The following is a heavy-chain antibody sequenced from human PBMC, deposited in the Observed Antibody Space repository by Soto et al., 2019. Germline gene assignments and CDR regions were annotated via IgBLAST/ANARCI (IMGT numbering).Heavy chain of an antibody. Sequence: GGSLRLSCAASGFSFSSYTMHWVRQAPGKGLEWVTLISDDGSNKKYAESLRGRFTISRDNSENALYLQMKSLRPEDTAVYYCAKEPYSFTWYASNGLDVWGQGTTVTVSS. CDR1: GFSFSSYT. CDR3: AKEPYSFTWYASNGLDV. J-gene: IGHJ6*02. V-gene: IGHV3-30*18. D-gene: IGHD6-13*01. CDR2: ISDDGSNK.